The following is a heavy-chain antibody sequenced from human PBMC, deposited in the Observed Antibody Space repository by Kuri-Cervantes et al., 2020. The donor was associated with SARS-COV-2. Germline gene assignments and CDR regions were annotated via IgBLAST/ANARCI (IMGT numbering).Heavy chain of an antibody. CDR3: AIGRYYDFWSGYYTDAFDI. Sequence: GESLKISCAASGFTFSSYGMHWVRQAPGKGLEWVAFIRYDGGNKYYADSVKGRFTISRDSSKNTLYLQMNSLRAEDTAVYYCAIGRYYDFWSGYYTDAFDIWGQGTMVTISS. CDR1: GFTFSSYG. J-gene: IGHJ3*02. CDR2: IRYDGGNK. V-gene: IGHV3-30*02. D-gene: IGHD3-3*01.